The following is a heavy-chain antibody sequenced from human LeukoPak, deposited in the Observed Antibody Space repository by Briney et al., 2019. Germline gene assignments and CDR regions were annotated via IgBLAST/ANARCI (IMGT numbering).Heavy chain of an antibody. D-gene: IGHD6-19*01. CDR1: GFSFSSYN. CDR2: ITSSSTYT. CDR3: ARDSVAGHGWFDP. Sequence: PGGSLRLSCAASGFSFSSYNMDWVRQTPGKGLEWVSSITSSSTYTFYADSVKGRFTISRDNARNSLYLQMNSLRAEDTAVYYCARDSVAGHGWFDPWGQGTLVTVSS. V-gene: IGHV3-21*01. J-gene: IGHJ5*02.